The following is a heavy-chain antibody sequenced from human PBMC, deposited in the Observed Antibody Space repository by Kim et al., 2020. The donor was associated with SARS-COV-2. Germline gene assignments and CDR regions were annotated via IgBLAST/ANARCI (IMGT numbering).Heavy chain of an antibody. CDR2: INYSGST. CDR1: GGSFSGYQ. V-gene: IGHV4-34*01. Sequence: SETLSLTCAVYGGSFSGYQWSWIRQSPGKGLEWIGQINYSGSTNYNPSLKSRVTISVDTSKNQFSLKVTSVTAADTAVYYCARGVPGYWGQGTLVTVSS. CDR3: ARGVPGY. J-gene: IGHJ4*02.